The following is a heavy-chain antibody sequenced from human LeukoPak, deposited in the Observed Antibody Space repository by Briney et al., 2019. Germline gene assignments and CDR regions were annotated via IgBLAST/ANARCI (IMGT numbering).Heavy chain of an antibody. V-gene: IGHV4-59*01. CDR2: IYYSGST. J-gene: IGHJ5*02. CDR1: GGSISSYY. D-gene: IGHD6-6*01. CDR3: AREARYNWFDP. Sequence: SETLSLTCTVSGGSISSYYWSWIRQPPGKGLEWIGYIYYSGSTNYNPSLKSRVTISVDTSKNQFSLKLSSVAAADTAVYYCAREARYNWFDPWGQGTLVTVSS.